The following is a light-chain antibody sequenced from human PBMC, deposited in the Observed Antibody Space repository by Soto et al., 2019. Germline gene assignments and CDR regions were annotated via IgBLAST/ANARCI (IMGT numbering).Light chain of an antibody. Sequence: DILLTQSPGTLSMSPWERATLSCRASQTVSSSYLAWYQKKHGQAPRLLIYGASSRATGIPDRFSGSGSGTDFTLTISRLEPEDFAVYYCQQRSNWPTFGQGAKVDIK. CDR3: QQRSNWPT. V-gene: IGKV3D-20*02. CDR1: QTVSSSY. J-gene: IGKJ1*01. CDR2: GAS.